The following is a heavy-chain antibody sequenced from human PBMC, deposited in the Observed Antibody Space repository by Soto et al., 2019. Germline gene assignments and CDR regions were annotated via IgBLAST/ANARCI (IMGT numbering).Heavy chain of an antibody. D-gene: IGHD1-26*01. CDR3: ARGGNSGSYPTITDFDY. CDR1: GGSFSGYY. Sequence: QVQLQQWGAGLLKPSETLSLTCAVYGGSFSGYYWSWIRQPPGKGLEWIGEINHSGSTNYNPSLKSRVTISVDTSKNQFSLELSSVTAADTAVYYCARGGNSGSYPTITDFDYWGQGTLVTVSS. V-gene: IGHV4-34*01. J-gene: IGHJ4*02. CDR2: INHSGST.